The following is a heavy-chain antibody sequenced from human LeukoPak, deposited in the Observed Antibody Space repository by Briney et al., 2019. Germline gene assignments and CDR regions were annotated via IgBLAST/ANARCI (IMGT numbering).Heavy chain of an antibody. Sequence: PGESLQISCQGSGYSSTNYWIGWVRQLPGKGLEWMGIIYPGDSDTLYSPSFEDQVTISADKSISTAYLQWSSLKASDTAMYYCAGPFPDASGGDYWGQGTLVTVSS. D-gene: IGHD6-19*01. CDR1: GYSSTNYW. J-gene: IGHJ4*02. V-gene: IGHV5-51*01. CDR2: IYPGDSDT. CDR3: AGPFPDASGGDY.